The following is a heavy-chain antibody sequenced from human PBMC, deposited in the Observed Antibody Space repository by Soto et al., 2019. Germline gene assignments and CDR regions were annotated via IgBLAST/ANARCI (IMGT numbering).Heavy chain of an antibody. CDR1: GFTFSGSA. CDR3: TRFRHSSGYYLDY. Sequence: EVQLVESGGDLVQPGGSLKLSCAASGFTFSGSAMHWVRQASGKGLEWVGRIRSTANNYATSYAASVKGRFTISRDDSKNTVYLQMNSLKTEDTAVYYRTRFRHSSGYYLDYWGQVTLVTVSS. CDR2: IRSTANNYAT. J-gene: IGHJ4*02. V-gene: IGHV3-73*02. D-gene: IGHD3-22*01.